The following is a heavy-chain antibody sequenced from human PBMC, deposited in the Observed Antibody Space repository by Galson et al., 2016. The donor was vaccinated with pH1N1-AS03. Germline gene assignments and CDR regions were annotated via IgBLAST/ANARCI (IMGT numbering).Heavy chain of an antibody. CDR1: GASVSHYASY. D-gene: IGHD2-15*01. CDR3: ARDRRDCSGGSCSQDGWFDP. Sequence: ETLSLTCSVSGASVSHYASYWGWIRQAPGKGLEWIASVSARGTTYHNPSLDSRLTISLDTSKNHFSLTLTSVTAADTAMYYCARDRRDCSGGSCSQDGWFDPWGQGTLVVVSS. CDR2: VSARGTT. V-gene: IGHV4-39*07. J-gene: IGHJ5*02.